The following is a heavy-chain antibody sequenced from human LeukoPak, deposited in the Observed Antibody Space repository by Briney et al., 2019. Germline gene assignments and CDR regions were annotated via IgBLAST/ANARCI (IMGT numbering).Heavy chain of an antibody. J-gene: IGHJ4*02. Sequence: SETLSLTCTVSGGSISSSSYYCGWIRQPPGKGLEWIGSIHHSGSTYYNPSLKSRVTISVDTSKNQFSLKLSSVTAADTAVYYCARRYLYSGSYPFDYWGQGTLVTVSS. D-gene: IGHD1-26*01. CDR2: IHHSGST. CDR1: GGSISSSSYY. V-gene: IGHV4-39*07. CDR3: ARRYLYSGSYPFDY.